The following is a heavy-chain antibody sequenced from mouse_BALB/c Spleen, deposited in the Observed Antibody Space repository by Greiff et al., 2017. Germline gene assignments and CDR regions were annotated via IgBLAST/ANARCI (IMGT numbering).Heavy chain of an antibody. Sequence: VQGVESGPGLVAPSQSLSITCTVSGFSLTSYGVHWVRQPPGKGLEWLGVIWAGGSTNYNSALMSRLSISKDNSKSQVFLKMNSLQTDDTAMYYCAREGDDYAFFDYWGQGTTLTVSS. D-gene: IGHD2-4*01. J-gene: IGHJ2*01. V-gene: IGHV2-9*02. CDR2: IWAGGST. CDR1: GFSLTSYG. CDR3: AREGDDYAFFDY.